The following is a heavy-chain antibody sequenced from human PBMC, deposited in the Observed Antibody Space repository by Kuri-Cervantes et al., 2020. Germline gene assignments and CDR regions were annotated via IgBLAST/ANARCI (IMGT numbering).Heavy chain of an antibody. V-gene: IGHV1-8*01. CDR1: GYTFTSYD. J-gene: IGHJ5*02. CDR3: AREGCSGGSCYSSGFDP. Sequence: ASVKVSCKASGYTFTSYDINWVRQATGQGLEWMGWMNPNSGNTGYAQKFQGRVTMTRNTSISTAYMELSSLRSEDTAVYYCAREGCSGGSCYSSGFDPWGQGTLVTVSS. CDR2: MNPNSGNT. D-gene: IGHD2-15*01.